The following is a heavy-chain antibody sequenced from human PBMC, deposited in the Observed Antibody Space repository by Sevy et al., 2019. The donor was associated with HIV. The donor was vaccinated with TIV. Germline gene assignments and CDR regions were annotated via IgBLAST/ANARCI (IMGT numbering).Heavy chain of an antibody. CDR1: GFAFSDSW. CDR3: ARDRAYSALDY. CDR2: INEDGSRL. J-gene: IGHJ4*02. V-gene: IGHV3-7*01. Sequence: GGSLRLSCVASGFAFSDSWMTWVSQAPGKGLERIAFINEDGSRLGYVDSVRGRFTISRENTKNSLYLQMNSLRAEDTAVYFCARDRAYSALDYWGQGTLVTVSS. D-gene: IGHD5-18*01.